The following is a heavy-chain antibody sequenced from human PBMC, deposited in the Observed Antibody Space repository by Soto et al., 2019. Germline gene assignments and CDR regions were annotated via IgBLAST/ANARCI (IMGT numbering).Heavy chain of an antibody. J-gene: IGHJ5*01. D-gene: IGHD3-22*01. CDR3: ATQYYYDSSGYYPYHTWFDF. Sequence: SSETLSLTCTVSGGSISSSPHYWGWIRHPPGKGLEWIASSHYRGSDYYNPSLKSRVTISVDTSKSQYSLILTSVTAADTAVYYCATQYYYDSSGYYPYHTWFDFWGHGTLVTVSS. CDR1: GGSISSSPHY. CDR2: SHYRGSD. V-gene: IGHV4-39*01.